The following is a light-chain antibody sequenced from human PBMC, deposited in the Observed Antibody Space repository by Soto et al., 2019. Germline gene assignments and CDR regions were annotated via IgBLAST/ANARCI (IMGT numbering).Light chain of an antibody. J-gene: IGKJ1*01. V-gene: IGKV3-20*01. CDR1: QSVSSSY. Sequence: EILLTQSPGTLCLSLRERPTLCCRPSQSVSSSYLAWYQQKPGQAPRLLIYGASSRATGIPDRFSGSGSGTDFTLTISRLEPEDFAVYYCQQYGSSQWTFGQGTKVDIK. CDR2: GAS. CDR3: QQYGSSQWT.